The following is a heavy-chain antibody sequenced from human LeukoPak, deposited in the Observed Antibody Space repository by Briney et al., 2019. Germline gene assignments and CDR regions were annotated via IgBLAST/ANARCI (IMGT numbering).Heavy chain of an antibody. Sequence: SSETLSLTCIVSGGSISSSSYYWGWIRQPPGKGLEWIGSIHYSGSTYYNPSLKSRVTISVDTPKNQFSLKLSSVTAADTAVYYCARELDPWGQGTLVTVSS. CDR3: ARELDP. CDR1: GGSISSSSYY. J-gene: IGHJ5*02. CDR2: IHYSGST. V-gene: IGHV4-39*02.